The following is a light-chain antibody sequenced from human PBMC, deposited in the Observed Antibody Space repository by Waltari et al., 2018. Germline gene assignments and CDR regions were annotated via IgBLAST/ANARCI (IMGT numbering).Light chain of an antibody. CDR2: DAS. J-gene: IGKJ3*01. Sequence: DIQMNHSPSSLSASVGDRVTITCQASQDISNYLNWYQQKPGKAPKLLIYDASNLETGVPSRFSGSGSGTDFTFTISSLQPEDIATYYCQQYDNLPPLFTFGPGTKVDIK. CDR1: QDISNY. V-gene: IGKV1-33*01. CDR3: QQYDNLPPLFT.